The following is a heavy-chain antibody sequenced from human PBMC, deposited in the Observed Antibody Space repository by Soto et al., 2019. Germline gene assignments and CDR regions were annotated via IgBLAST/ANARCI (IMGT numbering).Heavy chain of an antibody. Sequence: GGSLRLSCAASGFTFSSFGMHWVRQAPGKGLEWVAFISYDGSEKYYADSVEGRFTISRDNSRDTLFLQLNSLRVEDTAVYYCARNRGYSYGPVPPDDYWGQGTLVTVSS. V-gene: IGHV3-30-3*01. CDR2: ISYDGSEK. CDR1: GFTFSSFG. J-gene: IGHJ4*02. CDR3: ARNRGYSYGPVPPDDY. D-gene: IGHD5-18*01.